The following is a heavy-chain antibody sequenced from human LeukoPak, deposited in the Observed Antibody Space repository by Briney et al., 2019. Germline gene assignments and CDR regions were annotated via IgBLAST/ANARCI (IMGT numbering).Heavy chain of an antibody. CDR3: ARPLMYYYGSETYFWFDP. CDR2: IKQDGSEK. J-gene: IGHJ5*02. CDR1: GGSISSSNW. D-gene: IGHD3-10*01. V-gene: IGHV3-7*01. Sequence: PSETLSLTCAVSGGSISSSNWWSWVRQPPGKGLEWVANIKQDGSEKYYGDSVKGRFTISRDNAKNSLSLQMNSLRAEDTAVYYCARPLMYYYGSETYFWFDPWGQGTLVTVSS.